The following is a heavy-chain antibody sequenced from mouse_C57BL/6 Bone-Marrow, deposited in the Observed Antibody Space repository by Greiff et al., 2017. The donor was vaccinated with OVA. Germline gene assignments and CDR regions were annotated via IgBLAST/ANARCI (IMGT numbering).Heavy chain of an antibody. CDR3: AIDGLGVYFDY. D-gene: IGHD2-2*01. Sequence: EVMLVESGGGLVKPGGSLKLSCAASGFTFSSYAMSWVRQTPEKRLEWVATISDGGSYTYYPDNVKGRFTISRDNAKNNLYLQMSHLKSEDTAMYYCAIDGLGVYFDYWGQGTTLTVSS. CDR1: GFTFSSYA. CDR2: ISDGGSYT. V-gene: IGHV5-4*01. J-gene: IGHJ2*01.